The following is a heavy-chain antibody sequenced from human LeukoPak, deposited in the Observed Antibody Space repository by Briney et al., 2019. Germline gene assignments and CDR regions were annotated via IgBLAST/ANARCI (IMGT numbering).Heavy chain of an antibody. V-gene: IGHV3-23*01. CDR1: GFTFSSYA. Sequence: PGGSLRLSCAASGFTFSSYAMNWVRQAPGKGLEWVSAVRGSDAGTSYADSVKGRFTISRDNSKNTLYLQMNSLRPEDTAVYYCAKNRGGSYYSGSDYWGQGTLVTVSS. CDR2: VRGSDAGT. CDR3: AKNRGGSYYSGSDY. D-gene: IGHD1-26*01. J-gene: IGHJ4*02.